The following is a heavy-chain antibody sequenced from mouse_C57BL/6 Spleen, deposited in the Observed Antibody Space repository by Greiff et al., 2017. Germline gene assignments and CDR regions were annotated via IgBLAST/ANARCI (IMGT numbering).Heavy chain of an antibody. J-gene: IGHJ1*03. Sequence: EVKLQESGTVLARPGASVKMSCKTSGYTFTSYWMHWVKQRPGQGLEWIGAIYPGNSDTSYNQKFKGKAKLTAVTSASTAYMELSSLTNEDSAVYYCTKRGADYYGSSDGYFDVWGTGTTVTVSS. CDR1: GYTFTSYW. D-gene: IGHD1-1*01. CDR2: IYPGNSDT. V-gene: IGHV1-5*01. CDR3: TKRGADYYGSSDGYFDV.